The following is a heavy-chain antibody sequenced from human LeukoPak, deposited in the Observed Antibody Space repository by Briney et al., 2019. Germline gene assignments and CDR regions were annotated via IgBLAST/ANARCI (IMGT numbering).Heavy chain of an antibody. Sequence: PGGSLRLSCAASGFTFSSYETNWVRQAPGKGLEWVSYISSSGSTIYYADSVKGRFTISRDNAKNSLYLQMNSLRAEDTAVYYCARGTYYDFWSGYHVGWFDPWGQGTLVTVSS. CDR1: GFTFSSYE. D-gene: IGHD3-3*01. CDR3: ARGTYYDFWSGYHVGWFDP. CDR2: ISSSGSTI. J-gene: IGHJ5*02. V-gene: IGHV3-48*03.